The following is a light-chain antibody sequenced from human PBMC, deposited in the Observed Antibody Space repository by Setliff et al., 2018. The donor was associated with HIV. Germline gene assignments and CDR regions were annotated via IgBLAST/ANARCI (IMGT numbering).Light chain of an antibody. CDR3: LSYDSRLNGSYV. CDR2: DNS. V-gene: IGLV1-40*01. Sequence: QSALAQPPSVSGAPGQRVTISCSGSGSNIGTTYDVHWYQHLPGTAPKLLIYDNSERPAGVPDRFSGSKSGTSASLAITGLQAADEADYYCLSYDSRLNGSYVFGSGTKVTVL. J-gene: IGLJ1*01. CDR1: GSNIGTTYD.